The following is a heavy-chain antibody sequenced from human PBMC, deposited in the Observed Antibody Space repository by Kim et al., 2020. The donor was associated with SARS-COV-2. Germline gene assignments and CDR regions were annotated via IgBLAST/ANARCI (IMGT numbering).Heavy chain of an antibody. D-gene: IGHD1-26*01. V-gene: IGHV3-23*03. CDR3: AKGMSAWWEIITRYYYGMDV. CDR2: ISSGGSST. Sequence: SLRLSCAASGFTFSSYAMSWVRQAPGQGLEWVSVISSGGSSTYYADSVKGRFTISRDNSKNTLYLQMNSLRAEDTAVYYCAKGMSAWWEIITRYYYGMDVGGQGTTVTVSS. J-gene: IGHJ6*02. CDR1: GFTFSSYA.